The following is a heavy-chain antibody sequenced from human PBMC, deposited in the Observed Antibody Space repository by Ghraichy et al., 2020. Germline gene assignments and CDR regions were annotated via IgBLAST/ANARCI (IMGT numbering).Heavy chain of an antibody. D-gene: IGHD1-26*01. CDR3: VRVHSGCWPHAFDI. V-gene: IGHV3-11*01. J-gene: IGHJ3*02. CDR2: ISGSGITR. Sequence: GGSLRLSCAASGFTFSDYYMTWIRQAPGKGLEWVSYISGSGITREYADSLKARFTISRDNAKTSMYLQMDSLRVEDTAVYYCVRVHSGCWPHAFDIWGQGTMVTVPS. CDR1: GFTFSDYY.